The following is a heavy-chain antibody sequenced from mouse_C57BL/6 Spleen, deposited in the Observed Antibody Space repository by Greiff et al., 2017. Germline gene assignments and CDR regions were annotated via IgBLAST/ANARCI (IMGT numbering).Heavy chain of an antibody. Sequence: QVQLQQPGAELVMPGASVKLSCKASGYTFTSYWMHWVKQRPGQGLERIGEIDPSDSYTNYNQKFKGKSTLTVDKSSSTAYMQLSSLTSEDSAVYYCERGYGSSGGYYFDYWGQGTTLTVSS. J-gene: IGHJ2*01. CDR1: GYTFTSYW. D-gene: IGHD1-1*01. V-gene: IGHV1-69*01. CDR3: ERGYGSSGGYYFDY. CDR2: IDPSDSYT.